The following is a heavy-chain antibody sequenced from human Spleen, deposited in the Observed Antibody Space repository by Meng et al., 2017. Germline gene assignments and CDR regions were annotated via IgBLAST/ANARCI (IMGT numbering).Heavy chain of an antibody. V-gene: IGHV4-34*01. D-gene: IGHD4-11*01. CDR1: GCSFRTYN. CDR2: INHSGST. CDR3: ARGPTTMAHDFDY. Sequence: LSLTFCVAGCSFRTYNWSWIRQPLGKGLEWIGEINHSGSTNYNPSLESRATISVDTSQNNLSLKLSSVTAADSAVYYCARGPTTMAHDFDYWGQGTLVTVSS. J-gene: IGHJ4*02.